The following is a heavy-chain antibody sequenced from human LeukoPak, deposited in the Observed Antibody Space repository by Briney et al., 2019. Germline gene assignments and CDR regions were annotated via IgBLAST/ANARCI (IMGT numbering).Heavy chain of an antibody. D-gene: IGHD2-15*01. CDR2: ISGYNGNT. J-gene: IGHJ2*01. CDR1: GYTFISYG. Sequence: ASVKVSCKASGYTFISYGISWVRQAPGQGLEWMGWISGYNGNTNYAQNLQGRVTMTTDTSTSTAYMELRSLRSDDTAVYYCARGLGVVAAQSEQPKPRYFDLWGRGTQVTVSS. V-gene: IGHV1-18*01. CDR3: ARGLGVVAAQSEQPKPRYFDL.